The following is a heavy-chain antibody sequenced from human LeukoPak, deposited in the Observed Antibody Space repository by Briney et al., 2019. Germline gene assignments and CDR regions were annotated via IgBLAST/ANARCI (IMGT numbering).Heavy chain of an antibody. V-gene: IGHV4-34*01. CDR1: GGSFSGYY. J-gene: IGHJ6*02. Sequence: SETLSLTCAVYGGSFSGYYWSWIRQPPGKGLEWIGEINHSGSTNYNPSLKSRVTISVGTSKNQFSLKLSSVTAADTAVYYCARRVYYYGMDVWGQGTTVTVSS. CDR3: ARRVYYYGMDV. CDR2: INHSGST.